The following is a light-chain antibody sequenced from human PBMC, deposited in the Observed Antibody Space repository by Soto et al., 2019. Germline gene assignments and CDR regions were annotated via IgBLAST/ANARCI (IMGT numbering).Light chain of an antibody. CDR1: QDIGNF. CDR2: DAS. J-gene: IGKJ4*01. V-gene: IGKV1-33*01. Sequence: DIQMTQSLPTLAASVGDRVTITCQASQDIGNFLSWYQQKPGKVPKLLIFDASNWETGVPSRFSGSGSGKDFTFAISSLQPEDIATYYCQQYDNLPLTFGGGTKVDIK. CDR3: QQYDNLPLT.